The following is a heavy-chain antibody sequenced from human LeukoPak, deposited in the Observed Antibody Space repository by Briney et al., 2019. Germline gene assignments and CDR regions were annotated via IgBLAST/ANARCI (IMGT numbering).Heavy chain of an antibody. J-gene: IGHJ3*02. CDR3: ARDYPHCSSTSCHDAFDI. D-gene: IGHD2-2*01. V-gene: IGHV3-11*04. CDR2: ISSSGSTI. CDR1: GFTFSDYY. Sequence: PGGSLRLSCAPSGFTFSDYYMSWIRQAPGKELEWVSYISSSGSTIYYADSVKGRFTISRYNAKNSLYLQMNSLRAEDTAVYYCARDYPHCSSTSCHDAFDIWSQGTMVTVSS.